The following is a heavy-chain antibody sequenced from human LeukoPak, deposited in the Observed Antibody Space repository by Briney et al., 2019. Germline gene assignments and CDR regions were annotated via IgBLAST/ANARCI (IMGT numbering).Heavy chain of an antibody. Sequence: GASVKVSCKASGYTFTSYGISWVRQAPGHGLEWMGWISAYNGNTNYAQKLQGRVTMTTDTSTSTAYMELRSLRSDDSAVYYYARGDDCEDSSGYSLIDYWGQGTLVTVSS. J-gene: IGHJ4*02. D-gene: IGHD3-22*01. V-gene: IGHV1-18*01. CDR2: ISAYNGNT. CDR1: GYTFTSYG. CDR3: ARGDDCEDSSGYSLIDY.